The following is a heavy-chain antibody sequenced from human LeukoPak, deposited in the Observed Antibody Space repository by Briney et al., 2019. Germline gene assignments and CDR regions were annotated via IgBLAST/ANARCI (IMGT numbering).Heavy chain of an antibody. CDR3: ARQYYYDSSGYFDY. CDR2: IYYSGSA. V-gene: IGHV4-59*08. CDR1: RGAISSYY. D-gene: IGHD3-22*01. Sequence: SETLSLTCIVSRGAISSYYWSWIRQPPGKGLEWIGYIYYSGSANYNPSLKGRVTISVDTSKNQFSLKLSSVTAADTAVYYCARQYYYDSSGYFDYWGQGTLVTVSS. J-gene: IGHJ4*02.